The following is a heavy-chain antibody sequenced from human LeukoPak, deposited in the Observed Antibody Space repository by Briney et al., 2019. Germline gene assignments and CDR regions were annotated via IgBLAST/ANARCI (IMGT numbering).Heavy chain of an antibody. CDR3: AREGGSSGCDY. CDR2: MNPNSGNT. Sequence: ASVKVSCKASGYTFTSYDINWVRQATGQGLEWMGWMNPNSGNTGYAQKFQGRVTMTRDTSTSTVYMELSSLRSEDTAVYYCAREGGSSGCDYWGQGTLVTVSS. V-gene: IGHV1-8*01. J-gene: IGHJ4*02. CDR1: GYTFTSYD. D-gene: IGHD6-19*01.